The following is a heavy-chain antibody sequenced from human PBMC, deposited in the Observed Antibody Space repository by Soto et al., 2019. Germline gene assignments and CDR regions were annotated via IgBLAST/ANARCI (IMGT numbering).Heavy chain of an antibody. CDR1: GYTFTSYG. Sequence: QVQLVQSGAEVKKPGASVKVSCKASGYTFTSYGISWVRQAPGQGLEWMGWISAYNGNTNYAQKLQGRVTMTTDTSXXTXYXXLRSLRSDDTAVYYCARDPAYHSSGWSYYYYGMDVWGQGTTVTVSS. V-gene: IGHV1-18*01. CDR2: ISAYNGNT. D-gene: IGHD6-19*01. J-gene: IGHJ6*02. CDR3: ARDPAYHSSGWSYYYYGMDV.